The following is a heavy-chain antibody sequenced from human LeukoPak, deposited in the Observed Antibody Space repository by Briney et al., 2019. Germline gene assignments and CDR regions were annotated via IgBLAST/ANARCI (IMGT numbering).Heavy chain of an antibody. CDR2: MNPDSGNT. V-gene: IGHV1-8*03. Sequence: ASVKVSCKASGYTFTSYDINWVRQATGQGLEWMGWMNPDSGNTGYAQKFQGRVTITRNTSISTAYMGLSSLRSEDTAVYYCARGQSSGYDDYWGQGTLVTVSS. D-gene: IGHD3-22*01. CDR1: GYTFTSYD. CDR3: ARGQSSGYDDY. J-gene: IGHJ4*02.